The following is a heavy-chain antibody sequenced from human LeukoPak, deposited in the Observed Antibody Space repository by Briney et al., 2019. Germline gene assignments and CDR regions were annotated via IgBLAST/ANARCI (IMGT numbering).Heavy chain of an antibody. CDR1: GFTFSSYG. Sequence: GGSLRLSCAASGFTFSSYGMHWVRQAPGKGLEWVAFIRYDGSNKYYADSVKGRFTISRDNSKNTLYLQMNSLRAEDTAVYYCAREVVAVAGTDYWGQGTLVTVSS. D-gene: IGHD6-19*01. J-gene: IGHJ4*02. CDR2: IRYDGSNK. V-gene: IGHV3-30*02. CDR3: AREVVAVAGTDY.